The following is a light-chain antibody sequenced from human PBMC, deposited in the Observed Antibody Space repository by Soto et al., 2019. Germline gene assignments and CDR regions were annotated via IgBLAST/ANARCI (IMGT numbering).Light chain of an antibody. CDR1: QTVSNF. CDR3: QQYSDWPPWT. V-gene: IGKV3-11*01. Sequence: EIVLTQSPATLSLSPGEGATLSCRASQTVSNFLAWYQQKPGQTPRLLIYGASTRATDIPDRFSGSGSRTDFALTISRLEPEDFAVYYCQQYSDWPPWTFGQGTKVDIK. J-gene: IGKJ1*01. CDR2: GAS.